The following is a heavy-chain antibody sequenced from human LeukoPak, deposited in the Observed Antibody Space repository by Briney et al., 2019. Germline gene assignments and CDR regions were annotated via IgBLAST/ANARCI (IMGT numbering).Heavy chain of an antibody. Sequence: GRSLRLSCAASGFTFSSYGVPWVRQAPGKGLEWVTVIWYDGSNKYYADSVKGRFTISRDNSKNTLYLQMNSLRAEGTAVYYCARGSGDIVVVPAAMQVDPWGQGTLVTVSS. CDR1: GFTFSSYG. CDR2: IWYDGSNK. V-gene: IGHV3-33*01. CDR3: ARGSGDIVVVPAAMQVDP. D-gene: IGHD2-2*01. J-gene: IGHJ5*02.